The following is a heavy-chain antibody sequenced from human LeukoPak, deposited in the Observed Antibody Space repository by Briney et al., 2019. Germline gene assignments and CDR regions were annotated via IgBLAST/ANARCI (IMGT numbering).Heavy chain of an antibody. D-gene: IGHD1-26*01. CDR3: AKVGASAPYFDY. CDR2: ITNDGSST. J-gene: IGHJ4*02. CDR1: GLTFSSHW. V-gene: IGHV3-74*01. Sequence: GGSLRLSCAASGLTFSSHWMHWVRQAPGKGLVWVSRITNDGSSTTYADSVKGRFTISRDNSKNTLYLQMNSLRAEDTALYYCAKVGASAPYFDYWGQGALVTVSS.